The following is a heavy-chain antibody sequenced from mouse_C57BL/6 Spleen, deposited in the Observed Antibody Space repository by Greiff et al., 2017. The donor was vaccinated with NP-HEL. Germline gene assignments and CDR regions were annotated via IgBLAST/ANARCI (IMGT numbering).Heavy chain of an antibody. Sequence: VQLQQSGAELVRPGASVTLSCKASGYTFTDYEMHWVKQTPVHGLEWIGALDPETGGTAYNQKFKGKAILTADKSSSTAYMELRSLTSEDSAVYYCTRSDGSSYGFAYWGQGTLVTVSA. CDR3: TRSDGSSYGFAY. V-gene: IGHV1-15*01. CDR2: LDPETGGT. CDR1: GYTFTDYE. D-gene: IGHD1-1*01. J-gene: IGHJ3*01.